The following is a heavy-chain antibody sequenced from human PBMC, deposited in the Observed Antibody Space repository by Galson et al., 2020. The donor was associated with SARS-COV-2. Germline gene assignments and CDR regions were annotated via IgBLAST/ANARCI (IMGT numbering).Heavy chain of an antibody. D-gene: IGHD2-15*01. CDR2: INPNSGGT. J-gene: IGHJ4*02. CDR1: GYTFTAYY. Sequence: ASVKVSCKASGYTFTAYYMHWVRQAPGQGPEWMGRINPNSGGTDYAQNFQGRVTMTRDTSISTAYMNLSMLTSDDTAVYYCAIDHGGSSERYNYWGQGTLVTVSS. CDR3: AIDHGGSSERYNY. V-gene: IGHV1-2*06.